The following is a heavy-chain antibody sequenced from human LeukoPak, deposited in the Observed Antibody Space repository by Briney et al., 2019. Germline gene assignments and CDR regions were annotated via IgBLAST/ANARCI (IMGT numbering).Heavy chain of an antibody. Sequence: SETLSLTCTVSGGSISSYYWSWIRQPPGKGLEWIGEIYHSGSTNYNPSLKSRVTISVDKSKNQFSLKLSSVTAADTAVYYCASSRVRGVITYYWGQGTLVTVSS. J-gene: IGHJ4*02. CDR1: GGSISSYY. V-gene: IGHV4-59*12. D-gene: IGHD3-10*01. CDR2: IYHSGST. CDR3: ASSRVRGVITYY.